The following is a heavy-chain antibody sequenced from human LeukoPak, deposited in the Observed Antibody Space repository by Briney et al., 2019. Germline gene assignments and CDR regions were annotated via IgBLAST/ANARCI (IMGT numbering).Heavy chain of an antibody. V-gene: IGHV3-23*01. CDR1: GFTFSTDA. Sequence: GGSLRLSCAASGFTFSTDAMIWVRQAPGKGLEWVSGISGSGGSTYYADSVKGRFTISRDNSKNTVYLQMNSLRAEDTAVYYCAREVIAARMVDYWGQGTLVTVSS. CDR2: ISGSGGST. D-gene: IGHD6-6*01. J-gene: IGHJ4*02. CDR3: AREVIAARMVDY.